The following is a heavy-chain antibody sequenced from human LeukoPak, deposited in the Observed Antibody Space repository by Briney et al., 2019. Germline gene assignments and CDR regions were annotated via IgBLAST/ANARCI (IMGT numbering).Heavy chain of an antibody. CDR1: GYTFTGYY. CDR2: INPNSGGT. CDR3: ARDLFSGSYYSGAFDI. V-gene: IGHV1-2*02. Sequence: ASVKVSCKASGYTFTGYYMHWVRQAPGQGLEWMGWINPNSGGTNYAQKFQGRVTMTRDTSISTAYMELSRLRSDDTAVYYCARDLFSGSYYSGAFDIWGQGTMFTVSS. D-gene: IGHD1-26*01. J-gene: IGHJ3*02.